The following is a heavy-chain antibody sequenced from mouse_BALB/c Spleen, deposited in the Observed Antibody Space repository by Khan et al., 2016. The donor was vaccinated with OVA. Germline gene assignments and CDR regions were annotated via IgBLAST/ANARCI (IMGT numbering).Heavy chain of an antibody. CDR1: GYIFTDYY. CDR2: IYTGNGNT. Sequence: QVQLQQSGPELVRPGTSVKISCKASGYIFTDYYINWVKQKPGQGLEWIGWIYTGNGNTKYNEKFKGMATLTVDTSSSTAYMDFSSLTSEDTAVYFCARGGYYGNSLFDYWGQGTTLTVSS. CDR3: ARGGYYGNSLFDY. D-gene: IGHD1-1*01. J-gene: IGHJ2*01. V-gene: IGHV1-84*02.